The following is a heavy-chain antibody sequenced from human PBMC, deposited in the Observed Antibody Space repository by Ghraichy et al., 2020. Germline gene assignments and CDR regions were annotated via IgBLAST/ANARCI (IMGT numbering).Heavy chain of an antibody. CDR1: GYSISGGYY. CDR2: IFHSGTT. V-gene: IGHV4-38-2*02. J-gene: IGHJ4*02. CDR3: ARRARTHFDY. Sequence: SQTLSLTCTVSGYSISGGYYWGWIRQPPGKGLEWIGAIFHSGTTYYKTSLKSRVTISVDTSKNHFSLKLSSVTAADTAVYYCARRARTHFDYWGQGTLVTVSS.